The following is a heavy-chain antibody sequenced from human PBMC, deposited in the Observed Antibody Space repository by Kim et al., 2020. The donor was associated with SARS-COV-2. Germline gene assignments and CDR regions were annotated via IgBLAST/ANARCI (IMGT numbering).Heavy chain of an antibody. CDR1: GFTFSSYG. D-gene: IGHD3-10*01. Sequence: GGSLRLSCAASGFTFSSYGMHWVRQAPGKGLEWVAVISYDGSNKYYADSVKGRFTISRDNSKNTLYLQMNSLRAEDTAVYYCAKGLHQVTMVRGAHYWGQGTLVTVSS. V-gene: IGHV3-30*18. CDR3: AKGLHQVTMVRGAHY. CDR2: ISYDGSNK. J-gene: IGHJ4*02.